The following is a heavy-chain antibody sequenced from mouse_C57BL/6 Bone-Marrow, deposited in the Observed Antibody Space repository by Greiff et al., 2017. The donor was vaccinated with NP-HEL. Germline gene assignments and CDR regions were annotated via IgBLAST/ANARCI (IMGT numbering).Heavy chain of an antibody. CDR3: AREGGLRRRTYAMDY. V-gene: IGHV5-16*01. J-gene: IGHJ4*01. CDR2: INYDGSST. D-gene: IGHD2-4*01. CDR1: GFTFSDYY. Sequence: EVMLVESEGGLVQPGSSMKLSCTASGFTFSDYYMAWVRQVPEKGLEWVANINYDGSSTYYLDSLKSRFIISRDNAKNILYLQMRSLKSEDTATYYFAREGGLRRRTYAMDYWGQGTSVTVSS.